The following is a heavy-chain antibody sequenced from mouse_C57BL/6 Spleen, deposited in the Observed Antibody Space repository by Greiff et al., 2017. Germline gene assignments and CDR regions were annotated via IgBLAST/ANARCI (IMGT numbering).Heavy chain of an antibody. CDR3: AKHSNRYDYDEDYAMDY. Sequence: VKLMESGPGLVAPSQSLSITCTVSGFSLTSYGVDWVRQPPGKGLEWLGVIWGGGSTNYNSALMSRLSISKDNSKSQVFLKMNSLQTDDTAMYYCAKHSNRYDYDEDYAMDYWGQGTSVTVSS. V-gene: IGHV2-9*01. D-gene: IGHD2-4*01. CDR2: IWGGGST. CDR1: GFSLTSYG. J-gene: IGHJ4*01.